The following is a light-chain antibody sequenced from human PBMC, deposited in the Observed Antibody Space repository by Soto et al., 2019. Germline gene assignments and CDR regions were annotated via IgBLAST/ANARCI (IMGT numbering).Light chain of an antibody. CDR1: QSLLNGYGTTR. V-gene: IGKV2D-29*02. CDR3: VQIIELPRT. CDR2: QVS. J-gene: IGKJ1*01. Sequence: DILMTQSPLSLSVTLGQTGSISCKSSQSLLNGYGTTRLNWYLQRPGQSPQLPISQVSNRLSGVPERFSGSGSGTDFILKIGRLEAEDVAVYYCVQIIELPRTFGQGTKVEIK.